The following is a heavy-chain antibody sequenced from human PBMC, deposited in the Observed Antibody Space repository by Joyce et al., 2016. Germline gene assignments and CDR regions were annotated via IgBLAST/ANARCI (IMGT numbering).Heavy chain of an antibody. D-gene: IGHD3-16*02. CDR2: INHSGTT. CDR3: ARGRGRIVARSFDY. J-gene: IGHJ4*02. Sequence: QVQLQQWGAGLLKPSETLSLTCAVYGGSFYDYYWTWVRQSPGKGLVWIGEINHSGTTNYHPSLESRVALAVDTSKKQFSLNVTSVTGADTALYYCARGRGRIVARSFDYWGQGTLITVSS. CDR1: GGSFYDYY. V-gene: IGHV4-34*01.